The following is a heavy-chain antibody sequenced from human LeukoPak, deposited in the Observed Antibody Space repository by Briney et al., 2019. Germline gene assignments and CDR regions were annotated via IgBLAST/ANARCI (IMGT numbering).Heavy chain of an antibody. CDR2: INPNSGGT. CDR1: GYTFTGYY. CDR3: ARGDILTGFSSFDY. V-gene: IGHV1-2*04. J-gene: IGHJ4*02. D-gene: IGHD3-9*01. Sequence: ASVKVSCKASGYTFTGYYMHWVRQAPGQGLEWMGWINPNSGGTNYAQKFQGWVTMTRDTSISTAYMELSRLRSDDTAVYYCARGDILTGFSSFDYWGQGTLVTVSS.